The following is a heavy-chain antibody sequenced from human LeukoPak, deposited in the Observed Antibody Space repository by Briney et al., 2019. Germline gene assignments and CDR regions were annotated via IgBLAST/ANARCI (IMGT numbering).Heavy chain of an antibody. V-gene: IGHV3-30*04. CDR1: GFTFSSYA. Sequence: AGGSLRLSCAASGFTFSSYAMHWVRQAPGKGLEWVAVISYDGSNKYYADSVKGRFTISRDNSKNTLYLQMNSLRAEDTAVYYCAKEFHRYGGPPGYYFDYWGQGTLVTVSS. D-gene: IGHD4-23*01. J-gene: IGHJ4*02. CDR2: ISYDGSNK. CDR3: AKEFHRYGGPPGYYFDY.